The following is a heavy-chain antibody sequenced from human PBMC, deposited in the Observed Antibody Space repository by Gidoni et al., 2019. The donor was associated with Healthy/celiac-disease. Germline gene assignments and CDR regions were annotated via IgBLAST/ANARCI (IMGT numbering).Heavy chain of an antibody. D-gene: IGHD6-13*01. V-gene: IGHV3-23*01. CDR1: GFTFSSYA. CDR3: ANDPPLGGQQLVQQGGFDY. Sequence: EVQLLESGGGLVQPGGSLRLSCAASGFTFSSYAISWVRQAPGKGLEWVSAISGSGGSTYYADSVKGRFTISRDNSNNTLYLQMNSLRAEDTAVYYCANDPPLGGQQLVQQGGFDYWGQGTLVTVSS. CDR2: ISGSGGST. J-gene: IGHJ4*02.